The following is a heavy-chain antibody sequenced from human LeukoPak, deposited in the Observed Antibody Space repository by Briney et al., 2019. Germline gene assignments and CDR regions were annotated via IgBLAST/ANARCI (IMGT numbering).Heavy chain of an antibody. CDR2: IYSAGST. Sequence: GGSLRLSCAASGFTVSSNYMSWVRQAPGKGLEWVSVIYSAGSTYYADSVKGRFTISRDNSKNTLYLQMNTLRAEDTAVYYCATVGSSSWGTHFEYWGQGTLVTVSS. CDR3: ATVGSSSWGTHFEY. CDR1: GFTVSSNY. J-gene: IGHJ4*02. D-gene: IGHD6-13*01. V-gene: IGHV3-53*01.